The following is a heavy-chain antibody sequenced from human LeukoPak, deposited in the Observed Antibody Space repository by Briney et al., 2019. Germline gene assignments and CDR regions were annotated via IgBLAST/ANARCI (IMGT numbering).Heavy chain of an antibody. D-gene: IGHD6-19*01. CDR3: ASSGWYIANYYMDV. J-gene: IGHJ6*03. V-gene: IGHV1-18*01. CDR1: VYTFTSYG. CDR2: ISAYNGNT. Sequence: ASVKVSCKASVYTFTSYGISWVRQAPGQGLEGMGWISAYNGNTNYAQKLQGRVTMTTDTSTSAAYMELRSLRSDDTAVYYCASSGWYIANYYMDVWGKGTTVTVSS.